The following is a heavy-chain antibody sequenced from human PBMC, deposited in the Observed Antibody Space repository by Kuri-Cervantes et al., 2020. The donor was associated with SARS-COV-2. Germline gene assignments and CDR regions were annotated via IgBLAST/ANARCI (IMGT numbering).Heavy chain of an antibody. J-gene: IGHJ3*02. CDR1: GYSISSGYY. CDR2: IYHSGST. V-gene: IGHV4-38-2*02. D-gene: IGHD2-15*01. Sequence: SETLSLTCTVSGYSISSGYYWGWIRQPPGKGLEWIGSIYHSGSTYYNPSLKSRVTISVDTSMNQFSLKLSSVTAADTAVYYCARAAVVAAIWRADLNAFDIWGQGTMVTVSS. CDR3: ARAAVVAAIWRADLNAFDI.